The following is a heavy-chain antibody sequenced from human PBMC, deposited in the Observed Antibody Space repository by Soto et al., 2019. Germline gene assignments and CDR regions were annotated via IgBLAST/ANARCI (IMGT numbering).Heavy chain of an antibody. CDR2: ISGSDDST. CDR1: GFTFSSYA. D-gene: IGHD6-6*01. Sequence: EVQLLESGGGLVQPGESLRLSCAASGFTFSSYAMSWVRQAPGKGLEWVSVISGSDDSTYYADSVKGRFTISRDNSKNTLYLQMNSLRAEDTSVYYCAKRRRSSTFDYWGQGTLVTVSS. J-gene: IGHJ4*02. V-gene: IGHV3-23*01. CDR3: AKRRRSSTFDY.